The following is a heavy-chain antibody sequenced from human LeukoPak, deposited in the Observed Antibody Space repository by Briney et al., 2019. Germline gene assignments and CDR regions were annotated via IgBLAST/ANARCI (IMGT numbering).Heavy chain of an antibody. CDR3: ASGYTYVRLGDH. D-gene: IGHD5-18*01. Sequence: GGSLRLSCAVSGLSFSNYWMHWVRQAPGKGMVWVARTNLHGTTVDYADSVKGRFTISRDNAKNTLFLQMNSLRAEDTAVYYCASGYTYVRLGDHWGQGTLVTVAS. CDR1: GLSFSNYW. J-gene: IGHJ4*02. V-gene: IGHV3-74*01. CDR2: TNLHGTTV.